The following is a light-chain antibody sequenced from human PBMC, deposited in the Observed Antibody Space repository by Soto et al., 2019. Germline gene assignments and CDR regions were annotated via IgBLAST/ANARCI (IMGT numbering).Light chain of an antibody. Sequence: QSVLTQPPSASGSPGQSVTISCTGAGTDVGQYNYVSWYQRHPGKAPKLLIHHVSRRPSGVPARFSGSKSGNTASLTVSGLQTEDEADYYCSSYSSSSTFYVFGTGTKVTVL. J-gene: IGLJ1*01. CDR1: GTDVGQYNY. CDR2: HVS. CDR3: SSYSSSSTFYV. V-gene: IGLV2-8*01.